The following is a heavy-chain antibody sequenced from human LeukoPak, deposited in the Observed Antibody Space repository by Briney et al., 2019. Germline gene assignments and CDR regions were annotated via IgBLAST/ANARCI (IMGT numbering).Heavy chain of an antibody. CDR2: IKSKTDGGTT. J-gene: IGHJ3*02. D-gene: IGHD2-15*01. CDR1: GFTFSNAW. Sequence: GGSLRLSCAASGFTFSNAWMSWVRQAPGKGLEWVGRIKSKTDGGTTDYAAPVKGRFTISRDDSKNTLYLQMNSLKTEDTAVYYCTTRLGYCSGGSCYSTYAFDIWGQGTMVTVSS. V-gene: IGHV3-15*01. CDR3: TTRLGYCSGGSCYSTYAFDI.